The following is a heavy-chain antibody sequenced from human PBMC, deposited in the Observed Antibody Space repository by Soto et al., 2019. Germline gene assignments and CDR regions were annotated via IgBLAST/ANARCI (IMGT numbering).Heavy chain of an antibody. CDR3: ARDRDFWSGYLSPFDY. Sequence: PGGSLRLSCAASGFTFSSYGMHWVRQAPGKGLEWVAVIWYDGSNKYYADSVKGRFTISRDNSKNTLYLQMNSLRAEDTAVYYCARDRDFWSGYLSPFDYWGQGTLVTVSS. CDR1: GFTFSSYG. CDR2: IWYDGSNK. J-gene: IGHJ4*02. D-gene: IGHD3-3*01. V-gene: IGHV3-33*01.